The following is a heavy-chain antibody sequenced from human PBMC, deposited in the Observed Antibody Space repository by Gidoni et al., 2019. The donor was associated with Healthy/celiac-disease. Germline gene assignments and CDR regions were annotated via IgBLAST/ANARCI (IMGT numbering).Heavy chain of an antibody. V-gene: IGHV4-59*01. D-gene: IGHD3-3*01. Sequence: QVQLQESGPGLVKPSETLSHTCTVSGGSISSYYWSWIRQPPGKGLEWIGYIYYSGSTNYNPSLKSRVTISLDTSKNQFSLKLSSEAAADTAVYYCARYYDFWSGYLGYWGQGTLVTVSS. J-gene: IGHJ4*02. CDR1: GGSISSYY. CDR2: IYYSGST. CDR3: ARYYDFWSGYLGY.